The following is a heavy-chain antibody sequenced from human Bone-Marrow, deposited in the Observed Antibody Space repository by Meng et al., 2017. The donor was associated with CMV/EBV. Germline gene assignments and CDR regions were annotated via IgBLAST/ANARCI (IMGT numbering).Heavy chain of an antibody. V-gene: IGHV3-21*01. J-gene: IGHJ4*02. CDR2: ISSSSSYI. CDR1: GFTFSSYA. D-gene: IGHD4-17*01. Sequence: GGSLRLSCAASGFTFSSYAMHCVRQAPGKGLEWVSSISSSSSYIYYADSVKGRFTISRDNAKNSLYLQMNSLRAEDTAVYYCARDQDYGDIPDFDYWGQGTLVTVSS. CDR3: ARDQDYGDIPDFDY.